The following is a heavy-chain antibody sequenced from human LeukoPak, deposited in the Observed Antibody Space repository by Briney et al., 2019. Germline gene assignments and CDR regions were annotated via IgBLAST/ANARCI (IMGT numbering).Heavy chain of an antibody. CDR2: ISSGSTI. D-gene: IGHD2-15*01. Sequence: GGSLRLSCAASGFTFSSYEMNWVRQAPGKGLEWVSYISSGSTIYYADSVKGRFTISRDNAKNSLYLQMNSLRAEDTAVYYCARVAEVAAYFDYWGQGTLVTVSS. J-gene: IGHJ4*02. CDR3: ARVAEVAAYFDY. V-gene: IGHV3-48*03. CDR1: GFTFSSYE.